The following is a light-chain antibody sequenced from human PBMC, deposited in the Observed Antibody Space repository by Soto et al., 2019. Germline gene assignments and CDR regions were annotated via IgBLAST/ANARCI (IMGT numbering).Light chain of an antibody. CDR3: QQYGSSPPYT. CDR1: QSVSNNY. CDR2: GSS. Sequence: EVVLTQSPGTLSLSPGERATLSCRASQSVSNNYFAWYQQKPGQAPRLLIFGSSDRATDTPDRFSGSGSGTDFTLTISRLEPEDFAVYYCQQYGSSPPYTFGQGTKLEIK. V-gene: IGKV3-20*01. J-gene: IGKJ2*01.